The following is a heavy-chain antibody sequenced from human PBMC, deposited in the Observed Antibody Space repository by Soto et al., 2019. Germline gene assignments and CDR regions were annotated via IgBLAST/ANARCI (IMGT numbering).Heavy chain of an antibody. CDR1: GFTFSSYG. CDR3: AKDRALLSFLEWLLDDAFDI. CDR2: ISYDGSNK. D-gene: IGHD3-3*01. Sequence: QVQLVESGGGVVQPGRSLRLSCAASGFTFSSYGMHWVRQAPGQGLEWVAVISYDGSNKYYEDSVKGRFTISRDNSKNALYLQMNSLRAEETAVYYCAKDRALLSFLEWLLDDAFDIWGQGTMVTVSS. J-gene: IGHJ3*02. V-gene: IGHV3-30*18.